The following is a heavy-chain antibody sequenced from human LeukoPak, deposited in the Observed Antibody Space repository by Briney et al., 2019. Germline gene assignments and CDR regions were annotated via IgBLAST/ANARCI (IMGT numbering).Heavy chain of an antibody. CDR2: IYYSGST. Sequence: SETLSLTCTVSGGPISSYYWSWIRQPPGKGLEWIGYIYYSGSTNYNPSLKSRVTISVDTSKNQFSLKLSSVTAADTAVYYCARVVGLMVYAKYYYYGMDVWGQGTTVTVSS. D-gene: IGHD2-8*01. CDR3: ARVVGLMVYAKYYYYGMDV. V-gene: IGHV4-59*01. J-gene: IGHJ6*02. CDR1: GGPISSYY.